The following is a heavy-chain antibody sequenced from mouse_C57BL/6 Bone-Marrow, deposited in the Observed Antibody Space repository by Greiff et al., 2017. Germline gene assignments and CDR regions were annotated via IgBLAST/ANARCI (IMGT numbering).Heavy chain of an antibody. D-gene: IGHD3-2*02. CDR1: GFNIKDDY. CDR2: IDPENGDT. V-gene: IGHV14-4*01. J-gene: IGHJ2*01. CDR3: TTQATTDY. Sequence: EVQLQQSGAELVRPGASVKLSCTASGFNIKDDYMHWVKQRPEQGLEWIGWIDPENGDTEYASKFQGKATITADTSSNTAYLQLSSLTSEDTAVYYCTTQATTDYWGQGTTLPVSS.